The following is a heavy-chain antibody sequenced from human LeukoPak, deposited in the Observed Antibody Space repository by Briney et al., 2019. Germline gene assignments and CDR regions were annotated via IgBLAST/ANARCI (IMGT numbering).Heavy chain of an antibody. CDR3: ARGDQSDYESIYYYYAMDV. CDR2: IYTSGST. D-gene: IGHD5-12*01. J-gene: IGHJ6*02. V-gene: IGHV4-4*07. CDR1: GGSISTYY. Sequence: SETLSLTCTVPGGSISTYYWSWIRQPAGKGLEWIGRIYTSGSTNYNPSLKSRVTISVDTSKNQFSLKLSSVTAADTAVYYCARGDQSDYESIYYYYAMDVWGQGTTVTVSS.